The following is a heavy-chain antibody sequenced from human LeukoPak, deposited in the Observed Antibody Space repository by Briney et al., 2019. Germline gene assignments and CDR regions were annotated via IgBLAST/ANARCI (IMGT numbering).Heavy chain of an antibody. CDR3: VRTGILRYFDWSTYLDY. D-gene: IGHD3-9*01. CDR2: IWYDGSNK. V-gene: IGHV3-33*01. Sequence: GGSLRLSCAASGFTFSSYGMHWVRQAPGKGLEWVAVIWYDGSNKYYADSVKGRFTISRDNSKNTLYLQMNSLRAEDTAVYYCVRTGILRYFDWSTYLDYWGQGTLVTVSS. CDR1: GFTFSSYG. J-gene: IGHJ4*02.